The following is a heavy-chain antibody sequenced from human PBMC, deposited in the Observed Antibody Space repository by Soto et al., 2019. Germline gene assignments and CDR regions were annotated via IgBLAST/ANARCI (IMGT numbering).Heavy chain of an antibody. Sequence: ASVKVSCKASGYTFTSYGISWVRQAPGQGLEWMGWISAYNGNTNYAQKLQGRVTMTTDTSTSTAYMELRSLRSDDTAVYYCARDLSIAAAKEWFDPWGQGTLVTVSS. V-gene: IGHV1-18*01. CDR3: ARDLSIAAAKEWFDP. D-gene: IGHD6-25*01. J-gene: IGHJ5*02. CDR2: ISAYNGNT. CDR1: GYTFTSYG.